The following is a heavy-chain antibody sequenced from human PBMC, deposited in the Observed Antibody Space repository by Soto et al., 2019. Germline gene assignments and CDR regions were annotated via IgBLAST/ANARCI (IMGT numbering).Heavy chain of an antibody. CDR3: ARDRDDSSWSTAENFQH. CDR2: INTYNGNT. J-gene: IGHJ1*01. CDR1: GYAFRDYG. D-gene: IGHD3-22*01. Sequence: GXSVKVSWKASGYAFRDYGIHWVRQAPGQGLEWMGWINTYNGNTYYTQNLQGRVTMTRDTSTSTAYMDLRSLRFDDTALYYCARDRDDSSWSTAENFQHWGQGTLVTVSS. V-gene: IGHV1-18*01.